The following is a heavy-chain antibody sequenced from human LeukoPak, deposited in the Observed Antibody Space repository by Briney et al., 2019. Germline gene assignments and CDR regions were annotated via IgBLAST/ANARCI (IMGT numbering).Heavy chain of an antibody. Sequence: GGPLRLSCAASGFTFSSYAMSWVRQAPGKGLEWVSGISASGGGTYYADSVKGRFTISRDNSKNTLYLQMNSLRAEDTAVYYCTKGEYSSSWYAEYFQHWGQGTLVTVSS. D-gene: IGHD6-13*01. CDR3: TKGEYSSSWYAEYFQH. CDR1: GFTFSSYA. J-gene: IGHJ1*01. CDR2: ISASGGGT. V-gene: IGHV3-23*01.